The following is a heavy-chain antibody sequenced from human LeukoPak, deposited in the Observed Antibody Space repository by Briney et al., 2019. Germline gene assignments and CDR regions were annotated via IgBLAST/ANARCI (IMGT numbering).Heavy chain of an antibody. CDR1: GFTFSSYW. V-gene: IGHV3-7*01. CDR2: IKQDGSEK. CDR3: ARDRELLWFGESPYYYYYMDV. D-gene: IGHD3-10*01. Sequence: GGSLRLSCAASGFTFSSYWMSWVRQAPGKGLEWVANIKQDGSEKYYVDSVKGRFTISRDNAKNSLYLQMNSLRAEDTAVYYCARDRELLWFGESPYYYYYMDVWGKGTTVTVSS. J-gene: IGHJ6*03.